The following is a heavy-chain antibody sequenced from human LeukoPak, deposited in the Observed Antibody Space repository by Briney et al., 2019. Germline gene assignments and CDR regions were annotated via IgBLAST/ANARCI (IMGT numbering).Heavy chain of an antibody. Sequence: GGSLRLSCAASGFTLSTYNMNWVRQAPGKGLEWVSSITSSSSYTFYADSVRGRFTISRDNAKNSLYLQMNSLRAEDTAVYYCASSITGTTFDYWGQGTLVTVSS. CDR2: ITSSSSYT. D-gene: IGHD1-20*01. CDR1: GFTLSTYN. J-gene: IGHJ4*02. CDR3: ASSITGTTFDY. V-gene: IGHV3-21*01.